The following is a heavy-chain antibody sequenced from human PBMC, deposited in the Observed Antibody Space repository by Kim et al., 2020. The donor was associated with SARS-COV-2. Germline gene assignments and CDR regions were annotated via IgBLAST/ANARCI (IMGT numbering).Heavy chain of an antibody. CDR2: ISYDGSNK. CDR1: GFTFSSYA. Sequence: GGSLRLSCAASGFTFSSYAMHWVRQAPGKGLEWVAVISYDGSNKYYADSVKGRFTISRDNSKNTLYLQMNSLRAEDTAVYYCARDVREYQLHPGGMDVWGQGTTVTVSS. V-gene: IGHV3-30*04. CDR3: ARDVREYQLHPGGMDV. D-gene: IGHD2-2*01. J-gene: IGHJ6*02.